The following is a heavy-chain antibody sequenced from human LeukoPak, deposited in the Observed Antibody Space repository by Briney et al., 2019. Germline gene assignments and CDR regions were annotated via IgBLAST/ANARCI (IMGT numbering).Heavy chain of an antibody. D-gene: IGHD3-16*01. J-gene: IGHJ6*02. CDR2: IDHSGST. V-gene: IGHV4-34*01. CDR3: ARSSRGFGFNLGGLFAKDYYYYGMDV. CDR1: GGSFRGYY. Sequence: SETLSLTCAVYGGSFRGYYWSWIRQSPGKGLEWIGEIDHSGSTNYNPSLESRVTISIDTSKNQFSLKLRSVTAADRAVYYCARSSRGFGFNLGGLFAKDYYYYGMDVWGQGSPVTVSS.